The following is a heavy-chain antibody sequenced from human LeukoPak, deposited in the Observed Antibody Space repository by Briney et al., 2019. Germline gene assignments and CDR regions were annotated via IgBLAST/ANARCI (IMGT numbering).Heavy chain of an antibody. CDR3: ARHFRSAISSWTAIDY. V-gene: IGHV4-39*01. CDR2: FFYSGNT. D-gene: IGHD6-13*01. J-gene: IGHJ4*02. Sequence: PSETLSLTCTVSGGSVSRSNSCWGWIRQPPGKGLEWIGSFFYSGNTHYNPSLKSRVTISEDASKNQFSLKLYSVTAADTAVYYCARHFRSAISSWTAIDYWGQGTLVTVSS. CDR1: GGSVSRSNSC.